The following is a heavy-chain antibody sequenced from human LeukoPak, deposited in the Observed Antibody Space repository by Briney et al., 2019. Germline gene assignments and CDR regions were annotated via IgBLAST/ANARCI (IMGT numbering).Heavy chain of an antibody. CDR3: ARVSIGWYSFDY. J-gene: IGHJ4*02. Sequence: GGSLRLSCAASGFTFSSYAMSWVRQAPGKGLVWVSRINPDGTTTSYADSVKGRFTISRDNAKDTVYLQMNSLRAEDTAVCYCARVSIGWYSFDYWGQGTLVTVSS. CDR2: INPDGTTT. V-gene: IGHV3-74*01. D-gene: IGHD6-19*01. CDR1: GFTFSSYA.